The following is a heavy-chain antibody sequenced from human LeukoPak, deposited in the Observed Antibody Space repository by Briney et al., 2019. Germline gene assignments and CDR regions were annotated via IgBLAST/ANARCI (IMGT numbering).Heavy chain of an antibody. CDR3: ARDLYYDYVWGSYRRPFDY. D-gene: IGHD3-16*02. J-gene: IGHJ4*02. CDR2: ISSSSSYI. V-gene: IGHV3-21*01. CDR1: GFTFSSYS. Sequence: GGSLRLSCAASGFTFSSYSMNWVRQAPGKGLEWVSSISSSSSYIYYADSVKGRFTISRDNAKNSLYLQMNSLRAEDTAVYYCARDLYYDYVWGSYRRPFDYWGQGTLVIVSS.